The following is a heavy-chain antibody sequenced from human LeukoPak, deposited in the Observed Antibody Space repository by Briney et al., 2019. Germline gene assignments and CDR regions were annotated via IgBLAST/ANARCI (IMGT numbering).Heavy chain of an antibody. CDR3: ARARGSSSAVDY. J-gene: IGHJ4*02. CDR1: GDSISSNY. D-gene: IGHD6-6*01. V-gene: IGHV4-59*08. Sequence: SETLSLTCSVSGDSISSNYWSWIRQPPGKGLEWIGYFYYSGSSKYNSSLKSRATIFADTSKNQFSLRLSSLSAADTAVYYCARARGSSSAVDYWGQGTLVTVSS. CDR2: FYYSGSS.